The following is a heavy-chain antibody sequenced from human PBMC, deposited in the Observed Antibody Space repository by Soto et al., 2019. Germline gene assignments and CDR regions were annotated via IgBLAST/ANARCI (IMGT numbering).Heavy chain of an antibody. CDR1: GGSISSGDYY. J-gene: IGHJ5*02. CDR3: ARETPVTISSARSNWFDP. CDR2: IYYSGST. D-gene: IGHD3-3*01. Sequence: SETLSLTCTVSGGSISSGDYYWSWIRQPPGKGLEWIGYIYYSGSTYYNPSLKSRVTISVDTSKNQFSLKLSSVTAADTAVYYCARETPVTISSARSNWFDPWGQGTLVTVSS. V-gene: IGHV4-30-4*01.